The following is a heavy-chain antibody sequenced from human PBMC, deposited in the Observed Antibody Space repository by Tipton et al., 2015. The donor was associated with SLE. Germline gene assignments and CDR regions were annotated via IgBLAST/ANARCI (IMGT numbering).Heavy chain of an antibody. CDR1: GFTFDDYG. J-gene: IGHJ3*02. CDR2: INWNGGST. Sequence: GSLRLSCAASGFTFDDYGMSWVRQAPGKGLEWVSGINWNGGSTGYADSVKGRFTISRDNAKNSLYLQMNSLRAEDTALYYCTTSHSSGWTLGAFDIWGQGTMVTVSS. D-gene: IGHD6-19*01. CDR3: TTSHSSGWTLGAFDI. V-gene: IGHV3-20*04.